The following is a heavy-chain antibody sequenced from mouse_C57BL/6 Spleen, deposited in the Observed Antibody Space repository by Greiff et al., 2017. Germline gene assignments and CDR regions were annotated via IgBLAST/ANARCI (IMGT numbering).Heavy chain of an antibody. Sequence: EVNVVESGGGLVQPGGSLSLSCAASGFTFTDYYMSWVRQPPGKALEWLGFIRNKANGYTTEYSASVKGRLTISRDNSQSILYLLTNALRAEYSATYYCASFPRYDLDYWGQGTSVTVSS. J-gene: IGHJ4*01. D-gene: IGHD2-12*01. CDR3: ASFPRYDLDY. CDR1: GFTFTDYY. V-gene: IGHV7-3*01. CDR2: IRNKANGYTT.